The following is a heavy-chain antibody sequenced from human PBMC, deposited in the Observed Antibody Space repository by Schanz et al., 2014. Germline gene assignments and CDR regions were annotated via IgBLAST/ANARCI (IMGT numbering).Heavy chain of an antibody. D-gene: IGHD2-2*01. V-gene: IGHV3-23*01. CDR2: IGTSGGT. J-gene: IGHJ4*02. CDR3: ARESSNDIVLVPGAVFDH. CDR1: GLIFSNYV. Sequence: EMQLLESGGGLIQPGGSLKLSCAASGLIFSNYVMSWVRQAPGKGLEWVSTIGTSGGTNYAESVKGRFTISRDNSKNTVYLQMNSLRPGDTAVYYCARESSNDIVLVPGAVFDHWGQGILVTVSS.